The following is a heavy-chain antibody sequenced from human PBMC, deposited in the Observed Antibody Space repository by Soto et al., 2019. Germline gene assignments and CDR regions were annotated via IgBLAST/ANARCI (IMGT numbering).Heavy chain of an antibody. Sequence: SETLSLTCAVYGGSFSGYYWSWIRQPPGKGLEWIGEINHSGSTNYNPSLKSRVTISVDTSKNQFSLKLSSVTAADTAVYYCASLRGIAVAGTDYWGQGTLVTVS. CDR3: ASLRGIAVAGTDY. J-gene: IGHJ4*02. CDR1: GGSFSGYY. D-gene: IGHD6-19*01. CDR2: INHSGST. V-gene: IGHV4-34*01.